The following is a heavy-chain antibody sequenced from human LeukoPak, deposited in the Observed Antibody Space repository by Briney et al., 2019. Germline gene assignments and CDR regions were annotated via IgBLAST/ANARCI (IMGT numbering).Heavy chain of an antibody. J-gene: IGHJ3*02. D-gene: IGHD3-3*01. V-gene: IGHV4-38-2*01. CDR1: GYSISSGYY. Sequence: PSETLSLTCAVSGYSISSGYYWGWIRQPPGKGLEWIGSIYHSGSTYYNPPLKSRVTVSVDTSKNQFSLKLSSVTAADTAVYYCASPLGSAYYDFWSGYFHAFDIWGQGTMVTVSS. CDR2: IYHSGST. CDR3: ASPLGSAYYDFWSGYFHAFDI.